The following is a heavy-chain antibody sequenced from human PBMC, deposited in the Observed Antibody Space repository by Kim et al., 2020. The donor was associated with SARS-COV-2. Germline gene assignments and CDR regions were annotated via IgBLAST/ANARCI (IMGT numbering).Heavy chain of an antibody. D-gene: IGHD6-13*01. Sequence: SETLSLTCTVSGGSISSSSYYWGWIRQPPGKGLEWIGSIYYSGSTYYNPSLKSRVTISVDTSKNQFSLKLSSVTAADTAVYYCAREVSSSWTHYFDYWGQGTLVTVSS. V-gene: IGHV4-39*07. J-gene: IGHJ4*02. CDR1: GGSISSSSYY. CDR2: IYYSGST. CDR3: AREVSSSWTHYFDY.